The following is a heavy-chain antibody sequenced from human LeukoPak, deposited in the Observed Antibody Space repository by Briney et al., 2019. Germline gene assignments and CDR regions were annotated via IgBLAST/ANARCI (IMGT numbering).Heavy chain of an antibody. Sequence: GGSLRLSCAASGFTFSSYAMSWVRQAPGKGLEWVSAISGSGGSTYYADSVKGRFTISRDNSKNTLYLQMNSLRAGDTAVYYCAKDPPSCYGSGSYCSVDYYYMDVWGKGTTVTVSS. CDR1: GFTFSSYA. J-gene: IGHJ6*03. CDR2: ISGSGGST. CDR3: AKDPPSCYGSGSYCSVDYYYMDV. D-gene: IGHD3-10*01. V-gene: IGHV3-23*01.